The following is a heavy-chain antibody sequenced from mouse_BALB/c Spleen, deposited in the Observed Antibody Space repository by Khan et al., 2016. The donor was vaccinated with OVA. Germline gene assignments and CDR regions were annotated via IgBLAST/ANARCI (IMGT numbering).Heavy chain of an antibody. D-gene: IGHD2-10*01. J-gene: IGHJ4*01. Sequence: QVQLKESGPGLVAPSQSLSITCTISGFSLTNYGVHWVRQPPGKGLEWLVVIWSDGRTTYNSALKSRLSISKENSKSQVFLKMNSLQTDDTAMYYCARQPYYHYYVMDYWGQGTSVTVSS. V-gene: IGHV2-6-1*01. CDR2: IWSDGRT. CDR3: ARQPYYHYYVMDY. CDR1: GFSLTNYG.